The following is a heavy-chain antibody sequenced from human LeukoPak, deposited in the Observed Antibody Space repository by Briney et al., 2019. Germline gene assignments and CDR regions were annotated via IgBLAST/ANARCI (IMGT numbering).Heavy chain of an antibody. CDR1: GFTFSTNS. J-gene: IGHJ6*03. D-gene: IGHD4-23*01. Sequence: PGGSLRLPCAASGFTFSTNSMNWVRQAPGKGLEWDSSIGISSSHTFYADSVKGRFTISRDNAENSVYLQMNSLRAEDTAVYYCAKDLTTVATPYYYYYMDVWGKGTTVTVSS. CDR3: AKDLTTVATPYYYYYMDV. V-gene: IGHV3-21*01. CDR2: IGISSSHT.